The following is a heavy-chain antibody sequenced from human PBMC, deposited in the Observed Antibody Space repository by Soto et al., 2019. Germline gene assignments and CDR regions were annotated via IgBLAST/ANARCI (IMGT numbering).Heavy chain of an antibody. CDR3: ARGEEVVVVPAALFYYYGMDV. D-gene: IGHD2-2*01. J-gene: IGHJ6*02. CDR2: INHSGST. Sequence: SETLSLTCAVYGGSFSGYYWSWIRQPPGKGLEWIGEINHSGSTNYNPSLKSRVTISVDTSKNQFSLKLSSVTAADTAVYYCARGEEVVVVPAALFYYYGMDVWGQATKATVSS. CDR1: GGSFSGYY. V-gene: IGHV4-34*01.